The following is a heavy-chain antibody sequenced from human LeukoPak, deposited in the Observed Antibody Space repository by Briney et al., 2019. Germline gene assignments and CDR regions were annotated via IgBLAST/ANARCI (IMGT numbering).Heavy chain of an antibody. CDR1: GGSISSGDYY. CDR3: ARGNAVAVDPFDY. CDR2: IYYSGST. J-gene: IGHJ4*02. D-gene: IGHD6-19*01. Sequence: SETLSLTCTVSGGSISSGDYYWSWIRQPPGKGLEWIGYIYYSGSTYYNPSLKSRVTISVDTSKNQFSLQLNSVTPEDTAVYYCARGNAVAVDPFDYWGQGTLVTVSS. V-gene: IGHV4-30-4*01.